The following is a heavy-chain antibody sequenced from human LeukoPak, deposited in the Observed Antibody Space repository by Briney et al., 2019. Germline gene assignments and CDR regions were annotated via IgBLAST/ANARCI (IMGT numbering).Heavy chain of an antibody. CDR3: ATILISRTYDFWSGPRGWFDP. V-gene: IGHV1-24*01. CDR1: GYTLTELS. J-gene: IGHJ5*02. CDR2: FDPEDGET. Sequence: ASVKVSCKVSGYTLTELSMHWVRQAPGKGLEWMGGFDPEDGETIYAQKFQGRVTMTEDTSTDTAYMELSSLRSEDTAVYYCATILISRTYDFWSGPRGWFDPWGQGTLVTVSS. D-gene: IGHD3-3*01.